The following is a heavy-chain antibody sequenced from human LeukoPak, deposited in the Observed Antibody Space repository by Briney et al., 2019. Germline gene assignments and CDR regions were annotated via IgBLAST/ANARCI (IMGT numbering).Heavy chain of an antibody. J-gene: IGHJ6*04. CDR2: ISSSSSYI. Sequence: GGSLRLSCAAPGFTFSSYSMNWVRQAPGKGLEWVSSISSSSSYIYYADSVKGRSTISRDNAKNSLYLQMNSLRAEDTAVYYCARDGVSYRDYYGMDVWGKGTTVTVSS. V-gene: IGHV3-21*01. D-gene: IGHD1-26*01. CDR3: ARDGVSYRDYYGMDV. CDR1: GFTFSSYS.